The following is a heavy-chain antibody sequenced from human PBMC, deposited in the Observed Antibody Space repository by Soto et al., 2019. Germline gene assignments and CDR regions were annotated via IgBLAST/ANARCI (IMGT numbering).Heavy chain of an antibody. CDR1: GGSFSGYY. Sequence: PSETLSLTCADYGGSFSGYYWSWIRQPPGKGLEWIGEINHSGSTNYNPSLKSRVTISVDTSKNQFSLKLSSVAAADTAVYYCARGFDILGPLGYWGQGTLVTVSS. CDR3: ARGFDILGPLGY. J-gene: IGHJ4*02. CDR2: INHSGST. V-gene: IGHV4-34*01. D-gene: IGHD3-9*01.